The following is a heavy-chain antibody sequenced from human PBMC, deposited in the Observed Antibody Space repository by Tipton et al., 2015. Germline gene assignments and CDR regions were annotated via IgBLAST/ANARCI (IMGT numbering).Heavy chain of an antibody. CDR1: GDSLSTYY. Sequence: TLSLTCTVSGDSLSTYYWSWIRQSPGKGLEWIGYIQYSGSTNYNPSLKSRVTISVDTSKTQFSLKMSSVTASDTAVYYCARIRGRYVMDYWGQGTPVTVSS. D-gene: IGHD3-16*01. J-gene: IGHJ4*02. CDR2: IQYSGST. CDR3: ARIRGRYVMDY. V-gene: IGHV4-59*01.